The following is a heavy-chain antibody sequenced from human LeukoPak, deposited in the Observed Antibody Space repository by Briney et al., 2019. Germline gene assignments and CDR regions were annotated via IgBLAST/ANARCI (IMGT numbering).Heavy chain of an antibody. CDR1: GGSISSSSYY. Sequence: SETLSLTCTVSGGSISSSSYYWGWIRQPPGKGLEWIGSIYYSGSTYYNPSLKSRVTISVDTSKNQFSLKLSSVTAADTAVYYCARVGDVYYYDSSGYYYPYWGQGTLVTVSS. J-gene: IGHJ4*02. V-gene: IGHV4-39*07. CDR2: IYYSGST. CDR3: ARVGDVYYYDSSGYYYPY. D-gene: IGHD3-22*01.